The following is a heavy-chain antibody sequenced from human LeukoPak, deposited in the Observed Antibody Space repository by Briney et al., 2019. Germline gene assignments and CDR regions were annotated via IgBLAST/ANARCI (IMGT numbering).Heavy chain of an antibody. V-gene: IGHV1-69*01. CDR1: GGTFSSYA. J-gene: IGHJ5*02. CDR3: AREGNTSPHFDP. Sequence: GALVKVSCKASGGTFSSYAISWVRQAPGLGLEWMGGIIPIFGTANYAQKFQGRVTVTADESTSTAYMELSSLRSEDTAVYYCAREGNTSPHFDPWGQGTLVTVSS. CDR2: IIPIFGTA. D-gene: IGHD2-2*02.